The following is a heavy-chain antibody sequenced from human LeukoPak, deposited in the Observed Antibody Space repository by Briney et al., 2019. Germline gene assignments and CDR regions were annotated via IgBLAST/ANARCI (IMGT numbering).Heavy chain of an antibody. CDR1: GFTFSSYS. V-gene: IGHV3-21*01. D-gene: IGHD1-26*01. Sequence: GGSLRLSCAASGFTFSSYSMNWVRQAPGKGLEWVSSISSSSSCIYYADSVKGRFTISRDNAKNSLYLQMNSLRAEDTAVYYCARDSGEGATNFDYWGQGTLVTVSS. CDR2: ISSSSSCI. CDR3: ARDSGEGATNFDY. J-gene: IGHJ4*02.